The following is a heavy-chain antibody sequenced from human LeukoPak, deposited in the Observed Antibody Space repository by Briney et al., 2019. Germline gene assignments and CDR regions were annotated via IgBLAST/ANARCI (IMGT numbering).Heavy chain of an antibody. Sequence: GGSLRLPCAASGFTFSSYSMNWVRQAPGKGLEWVSSISSSSDYIYYADSLKGRFTISRDNAKNSLYLQMNSLRAEDTAVYYCAREEGGAGLYGFDIWAQGTVVTVSS. CDR1: GFTFSSYS. J-gene: IGHJ3*02. CDR3: AREEGGAGLYGFDI. V-gene: IGHV3-21*01. CDR2: ISSSSDYI. D-gene: IGHD1-26*01.